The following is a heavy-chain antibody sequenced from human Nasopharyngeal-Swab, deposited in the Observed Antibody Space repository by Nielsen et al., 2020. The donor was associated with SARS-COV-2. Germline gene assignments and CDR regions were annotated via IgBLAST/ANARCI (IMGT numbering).Heavy chain of an antibody. CDR3: AKGEFGGVIVLDAFDI. Sequence: SETLSLTCTVSGGSISSGGYYWSWIRQHPGKGLEWIGYIYYSGSTYYNPSLKSRVTISVDTSKNQFSLKLSSVTAADTAVDYCAKGEFGGVIVLDAFDIWGQGTMVTVSS. CDR1: GGSISSGGYY. CDR2: IYYSGST. D-gene: IGHD3-16*02. V-gene: IGHV4-31*03. J-gene: IGHJ3*02.